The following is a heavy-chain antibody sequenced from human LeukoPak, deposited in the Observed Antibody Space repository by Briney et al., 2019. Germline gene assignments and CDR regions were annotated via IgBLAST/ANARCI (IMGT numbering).Heavy chain of an antibody. D-gene: IGHD4-17*01. Sequence: SETLSLTCTVSGGSISSYYWSWIRQPPGKGLEWIGYIYYSGSTNYNPSLKSRVTISVDTSKNQFSLKLSSVTAADTAVYYCARSYGDYHFDYWGQGTLVTVSS. V-gene: IGHV4-59*01. CDR3: ARSYGDYHFDY. J-gene: IGHJ4*02. CDR1: GGSISSYY. CDR2: IYYSGST.